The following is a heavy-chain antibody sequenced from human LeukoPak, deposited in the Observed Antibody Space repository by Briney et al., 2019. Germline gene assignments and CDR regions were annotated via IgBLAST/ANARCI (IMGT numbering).Heavy chain of an antibody. CDR3: ARSLPYGTTWYGRSDF. D-gene: IGHD6-13*01. CDR1: GLPFNAYW. J-gene: IGHJ4*02. Sequence: GGSLRLSCAASGLPFNAYWMTWVRQAPGKGLEWVANIRQDGDTKYYVDSVKGRFTISRDNAMDSLYLQMNSLRAEDTAIYYCARSLPYGTTWYGRSDFWGQGTLVTVSS. V-gene: IGHV3-7*03. CDR2: IRQDGDTK.